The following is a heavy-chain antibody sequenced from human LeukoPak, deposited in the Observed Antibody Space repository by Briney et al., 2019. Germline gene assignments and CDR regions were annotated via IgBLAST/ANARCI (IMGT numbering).Heavy chain of an antibody. D-gene: IGHD1-20*01. Sequence: SETLSLTCTVSGGSISSYYWSWIRQPPGKGLEGIGYIYYSGSTNYNPSLKSRVTISVDTSKNQFSLNMSSVTAADTAVYYCARVRITGTIDYWGQGTLVTVSS. J-gene: IGHJ4*02. CDR1: GGSISSYY. CDR3: ARVRITGTIDY. CDR2: IYYSGST. V-gene: IGHV4-59*01.